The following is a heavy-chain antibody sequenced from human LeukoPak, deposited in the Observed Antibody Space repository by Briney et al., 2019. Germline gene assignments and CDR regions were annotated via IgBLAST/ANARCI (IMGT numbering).Heavy chain of an antibody. V-gene: IGHV4-59*01. CDR3: ARVNRNWFDP. J-gene: IGHJ5*02. D-gene: IGHD1-14*01. Sequence: SETLSLTCSVSGGSISSYYWSWIRQPPGKGLEWIGYIYYSGSTNYNPSLKSRVTISVDTSKNQFSLKLSSVTAADTAVYYCARVNRNWFDPWGQGTLVTVSS. CDR2: IYYSGST. CDR1: GGSISSYY.